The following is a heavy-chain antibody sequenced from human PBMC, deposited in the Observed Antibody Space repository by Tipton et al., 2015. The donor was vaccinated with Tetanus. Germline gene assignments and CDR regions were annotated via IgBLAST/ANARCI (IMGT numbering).Heavy chain of an antibody. V-gene: IGHV3-74*01. CDR3: ARGGPHGGPHYYNDY. J-gene: IGHJ4*02. Sequence: SLRLSCAASGFSFNNYWMHWVRQAPGKSLQWVSRLKDDATVTNYADPVKGRFTISRDNAKNTVYLEMNSLRVEDTAVHYCARGGPHGGPHYYNDYRGQGTLFTVSS. CDR1: GFSFNNYW. D-gene: IGHD3-10*01. CDR2: LKDDATVT.